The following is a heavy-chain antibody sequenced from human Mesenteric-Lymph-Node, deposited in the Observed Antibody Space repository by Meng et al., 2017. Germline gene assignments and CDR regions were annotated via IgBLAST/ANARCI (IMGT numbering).Heavy chain of an antibody. V-gene: IGHV3-74*01. J-gene: IGHJ3*01. Sequence: GESLKISCAASGFGFSTNWMNWVRQVPRKGPEWVSRMSPDGTTIDYADAVKGRFTISRDNVKNTLYLQMNSLRVEDTAVYYCVKDLLWNSFDVWGPGAMVTVSS. CDR1: GFGFSTNW. D-gene: IGHD1-1*01. CDR3: VKDLLWNSFDV. CDR2: MSPDGTTI.